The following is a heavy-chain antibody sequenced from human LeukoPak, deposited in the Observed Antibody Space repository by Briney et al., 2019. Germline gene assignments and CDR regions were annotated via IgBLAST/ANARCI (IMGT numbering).Heavy chain of an antibody. J-gene: IGHJ3*01. D-gene: IGHD2/OR15-2a*01. CDR3: ASIMGSITL. V-gene: IGHV4-59*01. CDR1: GGSISSYY. Sequence: SETLSLTCTVSGGSISSYYWSWLRQPPGKGLEWIGYIYYSGSTNYNPSLKSRVTISVDTSKNQFSLKLSSVTAADTAVYYCASIMGSITLWGQGTMVTVSS. CDR2: IYYSGST.